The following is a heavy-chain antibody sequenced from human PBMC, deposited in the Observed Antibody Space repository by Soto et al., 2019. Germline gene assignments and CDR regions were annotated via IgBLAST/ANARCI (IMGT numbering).Heavy chain of an antibody. Sequence: ASVKVSCKASGGTFSSYAISWVRQAPGQGLEWMGGIIPIFGTANYAQKFQGRVTITADESTNTAYLELRSLKSGDTAVFYCARSSGTYPPSRYYYGLDVWGQGTTVTVSS. CDR3: ARSSGTYPPSRYYYGLDV. D-gene: IGHD1-26*01. V-gene: IGHV1-69*13. J-gene: IGHJ6*02. CDR1: GGTFSSYA. CDR2: IIPIFGTA.